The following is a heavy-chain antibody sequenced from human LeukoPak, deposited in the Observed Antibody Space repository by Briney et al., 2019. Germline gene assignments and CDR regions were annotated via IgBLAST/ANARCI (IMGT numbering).Heavy chain of an antibody. CDR2: IYYSGST. J-gene: IGHJ4*02. CDR1: GGSISSSSHY. D-gene: IGHD5/OR15-5a*01. CDR3: ARESFYVGHRIFDY. V-gene: IGHV4-39*07. Sequence: PSETLSLTCTVSGGSISSSSHYWGWIRQPPGKGLEWIGSIYYSGSTHYNPSLKSRVTISVDTSKNQFSLKLSSVTAADTAVYYCARESFYVGHRIFDYWGQGTLVTVSS.